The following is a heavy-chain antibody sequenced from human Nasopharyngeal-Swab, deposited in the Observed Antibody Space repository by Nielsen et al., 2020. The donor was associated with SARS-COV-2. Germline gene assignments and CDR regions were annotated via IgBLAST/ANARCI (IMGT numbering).Heavy chain of an antibody. Sequence: GESLKISCAASGFTFSSYAMSWVRQAPGKGLEWGSAISGSDYSTKYADSVKGRFTISRDNSKNTVNLQMNSLRAEDTAIYYCAKDRDSGDDSDDYYHYYGMDVWGQGTTVTVSS. CDR2: ISGSDYST. D-gene: IGHD5-12*01. CDR1: GFTFSSYA. J-gene: IGHJ6*02. CDR3: AKDRDSGDDSDDYYHYYGMDV. V-gene: IGHV3-23*01.